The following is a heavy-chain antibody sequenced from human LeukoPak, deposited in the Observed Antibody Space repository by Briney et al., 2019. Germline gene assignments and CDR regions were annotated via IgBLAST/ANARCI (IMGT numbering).Heavy chain of an antibody. CDR3: ARVNAVTTDPYYYGMDV. Sequence: GGSLRLSCAASGFTFSYYSMIWVRQAPGKGLEWVSSISSSSSYIYYADSVKGRFTISRDNAKNSLYLQMNSLRAEDTAVYYCARVNAVTTDPYYYGMDVWGQGTTVTVYS. CDR1: GFTFSYYS. D-gene: IGHD4-17*01. J-gene: IGHJ6*02. V-gene: IGHV3-21*01. CDR2: ISSSSSYI.